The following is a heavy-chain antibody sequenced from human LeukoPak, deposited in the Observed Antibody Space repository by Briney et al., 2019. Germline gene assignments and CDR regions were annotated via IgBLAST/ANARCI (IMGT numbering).Heavy chain of an antibody. CDR3: AKRHCSSTSCFPYYLGN. CDR2: IRYDGSNK. J-gene: IGHJ4*02. Sequence: GGSLRLSCAASGFTFSSYGMHWVRQAPGKGLEWVAFIRYDGSNKYYADSVKGRFTISRDNSKNTLYLQMNSLRAEDTAVYHCAKRHCSSTSCFPYYLGNWGQGTLVTVSS. D-gene: IGHD2-2*01. CDR1: GFTFSSYG. V-gene: IGHV3-30*02.